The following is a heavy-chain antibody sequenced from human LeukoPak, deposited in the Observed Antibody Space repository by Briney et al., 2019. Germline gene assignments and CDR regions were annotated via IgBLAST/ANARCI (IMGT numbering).Heavy chain of an antibody. V-gene: IGHV3-30*04. CDR2: LPPDGSYQ. CDR3: ARGLHDRSWYGAH. J-gene: IGHJ4*02. CDR1: GFTFSDYT. D-gene: IGHD6-13*01. Sequence: PGGSLRLSCAASGFTFSDYTMPWVRQAPGKGLEWVALLPPDGSYQYYADSLKGRFTISRDNFKNALYLQMNSLRLEDTAVYYCARGLHDRSWYGAHWGQGTLLSVSS.